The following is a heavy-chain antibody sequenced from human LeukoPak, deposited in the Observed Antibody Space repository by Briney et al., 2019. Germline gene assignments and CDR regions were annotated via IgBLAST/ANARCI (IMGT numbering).Heavy chain of an antibody. CDR2: IWYDGSNK. J-gene: IGHJ4*02. D-gene: IGHD3-3*01. CDR3: AREDTIFGVVILTLGGFDY. CDR1: GFTFSSYG. Sequence: GGSLRLSCAASGFTFSSYGMHWVRQAPGKGLEWVAVIWYDGSNKYYADSVKGRVTISRDNSKNTLYLQMNSLRAEDTAVYYCAREDTIFGVVILTLGGFDYWGQGTLVTVSS. V-gene: IGHV3-33*01.